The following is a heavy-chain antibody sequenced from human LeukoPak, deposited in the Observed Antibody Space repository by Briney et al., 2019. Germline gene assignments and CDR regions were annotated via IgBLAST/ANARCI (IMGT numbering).Heavy chain of an antibody. Sequence: EASVKVSCKASGYTFTGYYMHWGRQAPGQGRGRMGWINPNSVGTNYAQKFQAIVTMTRDTAISTAYMELSSLKSDDTAVYYCARDPQINWNDHLYGMDVWGQGTTVTVSS. D-gene: IGHD1-20*01. V-gene: IGHV1-2*02. CDR2: INPNSVGT. J-gene: IGHJ6*02. CDR1: GYTFTGYY. CDR3: ARDPQINWNDHLYGMDV.